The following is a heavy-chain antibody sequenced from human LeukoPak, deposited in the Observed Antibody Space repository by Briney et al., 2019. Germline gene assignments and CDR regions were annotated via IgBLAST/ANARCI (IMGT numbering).Heavy chain of an antibody. J-gene: IGHJ3*02. CDR1: GGSVSSSSYF. V-gene: IGHV4-39*01. CDR3: ARFTWADAFDI. Sequence: SETLSLTCTVSGGSVSSSSYFWGWIRQPPGKGLEWIGSIYYSGNTYYNPSLKSRVIISVDTSKNQFSLKLNSVTAADTAIFYCARFTWADAFDIWGQGTMVIVSS. D-gene: IGHD7-27*01. CDR2: IYYSGNT.